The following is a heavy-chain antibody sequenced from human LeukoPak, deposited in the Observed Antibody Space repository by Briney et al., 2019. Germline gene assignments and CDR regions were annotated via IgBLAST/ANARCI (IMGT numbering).Heavy chain of an antibody. CDR2: INHSGST. D-gene: IGHD2-21*01. V-gene: IGHV4-34*01. CDR1: GGSFSGYY. Sequence: SETLSLTCAVYGGSFSGYYWSWIRQPPGKGLEWIGEINHSGSTNYNPSLKSRVTISVDTSKNQFSLKLSSVTAADTAVYYCARLWPHRVRYYYYYYMDVWGKGTTVTVSS. J-gene: IGHJ6*03. CDR3: ARLWPHRVRYYYYYYMDV.